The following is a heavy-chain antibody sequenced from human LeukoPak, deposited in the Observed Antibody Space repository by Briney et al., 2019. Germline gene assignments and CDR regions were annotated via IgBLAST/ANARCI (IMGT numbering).Heavy chain of an antibody. CDR2: ISSSGSTI. V-gene: IGHV3-11*04. CDR1: EFTVSSNY. J-gene: IGHJ4*02. Sequence: GGSLRLSCAASEFTVSSNYMSWVRQAPGKGPEWVSYISSSGSTIYYADSVKGRFTISRDNAKNSLYLQMNSLRAEDTAVYYCARGSGEPSFDYWGQGTLVTVSS. CDR3: ARGSGEPSFDY. D-gene: IGHD1-14*01.